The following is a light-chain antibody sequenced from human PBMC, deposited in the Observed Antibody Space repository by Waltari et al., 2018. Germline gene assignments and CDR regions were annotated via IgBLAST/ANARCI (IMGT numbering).Light chain of an antibody. Sequence: QSALTQPASVSGSPGQSITLSCTGTNSDVGSYNYVSWYQQHPGKAPKRMIYEVTNRPSGLSNRFSGSKSGNTASLTITELQAEDEADYYCSSYAGNDLMIFGGGTKLTVL. V-gene: IGLV2-14*01. CDR2: EVT. CDR3: SSYAGNDLMI. J-gene: IGLJ2*01. CDR1: NSDVGSYNY.